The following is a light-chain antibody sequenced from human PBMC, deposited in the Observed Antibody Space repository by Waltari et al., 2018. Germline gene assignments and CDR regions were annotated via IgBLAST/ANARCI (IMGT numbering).Light chain of an antibody. V-gene: IGLV2-14*03. Sequence: QSALPQPASVSGSPGQSITLSCTGTSSDVGGYNYVPWYQQHPGKAPKLMIYDVNKRPSGGSNRFAGSKSGNTASLTITGLQAEDEADYYCNSFTSGGTYVFGTGTKVTVL. CDR2: DVN. J-gene: IGLJ1*01. CDR3: NSFTSGGTYV. CDR1: SSDVGGYNY.